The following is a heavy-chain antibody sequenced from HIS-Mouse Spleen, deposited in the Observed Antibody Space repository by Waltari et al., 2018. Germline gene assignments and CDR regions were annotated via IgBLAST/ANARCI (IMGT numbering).Heavy chain of an antibody. CDR2: IYYSGGT. V-gene: IGHV4-39*07. CDR1: GGSISSSSYY. Sequence: QLQLQESGPGLVKPSETLSLTCTVSGGSISSSSYYLGWIRQPPGKGLEWIGSIYYSGGTYYNPSRKGRVTISGETSKDQFSLKLSSVTAADTAVYYCAREIPYSSSWYDWYFDLWGRGTLVTVSS. D-gene: IGHD6-13*01. J-gene: IGHJ2*01. CDR3: AREIPYSSSWYDWYFDL.